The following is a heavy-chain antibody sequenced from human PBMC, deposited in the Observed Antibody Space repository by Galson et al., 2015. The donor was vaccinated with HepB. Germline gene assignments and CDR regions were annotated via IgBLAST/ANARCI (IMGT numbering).Heavy chain of an antibody. D-gene: IGHD1-26*01. CDR3: AVYSGTPFGASDAFDI. V-gene: IGHV1-2*02. J-gene: IGHJ3*02. CDR2: INPNSGGT. Sequence: QSGAEVKKPGASVKVSCKASGYTFTGYYMHWVRQAPGQGLEWMGWINPNSGGTNYAQKFQGRVTMTRDTSISTAYMELSRLRSDDTAVYYCAVYSGTPFGASDAFDIWGQGTMVTVSS. CDR1: GYTFTGYY.